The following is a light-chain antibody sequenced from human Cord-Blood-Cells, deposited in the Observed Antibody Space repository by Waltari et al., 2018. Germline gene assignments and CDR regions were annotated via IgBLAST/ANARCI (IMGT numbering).Light chain of an antibody. Sequence: QSALTQPASVSGSPGQSITISCTGTSSDVGGYNYVSWYQQHPGKAPKLMIYDVSKRPSGVSNRVSGSKSGNTASLTISGLQAEDEADYYCSSYTSSSTFEWVFGGGTKLTVL. V-gene: IGLV2-14*01. CDR2: DVS. J-gene: IGLJ3*02. CDR3: SSYTSSSTFEWV. CDR1: SSDVGGYNY.